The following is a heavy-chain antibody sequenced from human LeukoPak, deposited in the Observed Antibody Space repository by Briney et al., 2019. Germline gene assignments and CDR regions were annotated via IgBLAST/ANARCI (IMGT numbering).Heavy chain of an antibody. Sequence: SETLSLTCTVSGGSISSYYWSWIRQPPGKGLEWIGYIYYSGSTNYNPPLKSRVTISVDTSKNQFSLKLSSVTAADTAVYYCAREGRMVVTNVDAFDIWGQGTMVTVSS. CDR2: IYYSGST. J-gene: IGHJ3*02. V-gene: IGHV4-59*01. CDR1: GGSISSYY. D-gene: IGHD2-21*02. CDR3: AREGRMVVTNVDAFDI.